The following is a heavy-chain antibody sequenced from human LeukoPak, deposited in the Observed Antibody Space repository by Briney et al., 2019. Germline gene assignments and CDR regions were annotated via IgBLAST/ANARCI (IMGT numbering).Heavy chain of an antibody. D-gene: IGHD6-13*01. J-gene: IGHJ4*02. CDR3: AKVPLRGSWYRGFDY. V-gene: IGHV3-66*02. CDR1: GFTVSSNY. Sequence: PGGSLRLSCAASGFTVSSNYMSWVRQAPGKGLEWVSVIYSGGSTYYADSVQGRFTISRDNSKNTLYLQMNSLRAEDTAVYYCAKVPLRGSWYRGFDYWGQGTLVTVSS. CDR2: IYSGGST.